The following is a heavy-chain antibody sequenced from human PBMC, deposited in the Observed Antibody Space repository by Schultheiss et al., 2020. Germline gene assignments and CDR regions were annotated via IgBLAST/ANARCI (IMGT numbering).Heavy chain of an antibody. D-gene: IGHD5-12*01. Sequence: KISCKASGGTFSSYAISWVRQAPGQGLEWMGGIIPIFGTANYAQKFQGRVTITADESTSTAYMELSSLRSEDTAVYYCARGQEVATGYYFDYWGQGTLVTVSS. CDR2: IIPIFGTA. V-gene: IGHV1-69*01. J-gene: IGHJ4*02. CDR1: GGTFSSYA. CDR3: ARGQEVATGYYFDY.